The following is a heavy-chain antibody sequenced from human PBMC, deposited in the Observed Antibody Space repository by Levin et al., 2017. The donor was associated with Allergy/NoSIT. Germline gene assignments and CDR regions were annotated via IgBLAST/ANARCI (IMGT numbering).Heavy chain of an antibody. J-gene: IGHJ4*02. CDR1: GYSFTNYW. V-gene: IGHV5-51*01. Sequence: GESLKISCKASGYSFTNYWIGWVRQMPGKGLEWMAIIYPGDSDTKYSPSFQGLVTISVDKSISTAYLQWSRLKASDTAIYYCARQRGRTSYYTDYWGQGTLVTVSS. CDR2: IYPGDSDT. CDR3: ARQRGRTSYYTDY.